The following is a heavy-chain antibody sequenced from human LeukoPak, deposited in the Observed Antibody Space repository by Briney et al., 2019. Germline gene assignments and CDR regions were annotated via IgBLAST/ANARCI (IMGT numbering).Heavy chain of an antibody. D-gene: IGHD4-17*01. CDR1: GYTFTSYG. V-gene: IGHV1-18*01. J-gene: IGHJ4*02. Sequence: ASVKVSCKASGYTFTSYGISWVRQAPGQGLEWMGWISAYNGDTNYAQKLQGRVTMTTDTSTSTAYMELRSLRSDDTAVYYCARHPTFYGEYLYYFDYWGQGTLVTVSS. CDR2: ISAYNGDT. CDR3: ARHPTFYGEYLYYFDY.